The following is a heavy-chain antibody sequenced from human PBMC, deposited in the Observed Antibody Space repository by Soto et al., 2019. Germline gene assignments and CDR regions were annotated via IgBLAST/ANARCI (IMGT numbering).Heavy chain of an antibody. J-gene: IGHJ4*02. V-gene: IGHV4-30-2*06. D-gene: IGHD5-12*01. CDR2: ISHLENT. CDR3: VRGGGYDPFDY. Sequence: QLQLQESGSGVVRTSETLSLTCTVSGASISYGGFSWSWIRQSQGKGLEWIGYISHLENTYFHPSFKSRLTISVDRSRNQFSMNLSSVTAADRAVYYCVRGGGYDPFDYWGQGVLVTVSS. CDR1: GASISYGGFS.